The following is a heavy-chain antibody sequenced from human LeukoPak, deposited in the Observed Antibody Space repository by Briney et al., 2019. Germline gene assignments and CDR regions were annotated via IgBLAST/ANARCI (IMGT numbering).Heavy chain of an antibody. Sequence: GGPRKLSCAPSEFTFSSYAMHWSPQPPAKGRKWVAFISYDGSNKYYADSVKGRFTISRDNSKNTLYLQMNSLRAEDTAVYYCAKVGILWFGELDGMDVWGQGTTVTVSS. CDR2: ISYDGSNK. CDR1: EFTFSSYA. CDR3: AKVGILWFGELDGMDV. D-gene: IGHD3-10*01. V-gene: IGHV3-30*18. J-gene: IGHJ6*02.